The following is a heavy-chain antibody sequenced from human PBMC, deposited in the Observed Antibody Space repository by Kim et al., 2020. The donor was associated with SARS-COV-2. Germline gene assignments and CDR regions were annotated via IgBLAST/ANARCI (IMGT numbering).Heavy chain of an antibody. Sequence: GGSLRLSCAASGFTFSSYGMHWVRQAPGKGLEWVAVIWYDGSNKYYADSVKGRFTISRDNSKNTLYLQMNSLRAEDTAVYYCARDLGYSGYDENFDYWGQGTLVTVSS. CDR2: IWYDGSNK. D-gene: IGHD5-12*01. CDR3: ARDLGYSGYDENFDY. V-gene: IGHV3-33*01. CDR1: GFTFSSYG. J-gene: IGHJ4*02.